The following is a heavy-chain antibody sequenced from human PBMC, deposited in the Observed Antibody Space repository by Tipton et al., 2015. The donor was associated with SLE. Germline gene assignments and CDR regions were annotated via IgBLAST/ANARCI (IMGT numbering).Heavy chain of an antibody. D-gene: IGHD3-10*01. CDR3: ARGNKRTRGHAMVRGRLDPAYDNSYMDV. J-gene: IGHJ6*03. Sequence: TLSLTCSVYGVSSSGYFWTWIRQTPGKGLEWLGEVSVSGCTNYNPSLKSRLSMSLVRSRNQFPLSLRSVTPADTGVFYCARGNKRTRGHAMVRGRLDPAYDNSYMDVWGKGTTVTVSS. CDR1: GVSSSGYF. V-gene: IGHV4-34*01. CDR2: VSVSGCT.